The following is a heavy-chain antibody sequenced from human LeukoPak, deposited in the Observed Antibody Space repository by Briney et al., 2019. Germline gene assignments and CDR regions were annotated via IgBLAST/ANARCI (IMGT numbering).Heavy chain of an antibody. V-gene: IGHV3-48*03. CDR1: GFTFSSYE. Sequence: GGALRLSCAASGFTFSSYEMNWVRQAPGKGLEWVSYISSSGSTIYYADSVKGRFTISGDNAKNSLYLQMNSLRAEDTAVYYCAELGITMIGGVWGKGTTVTISS. D-gene: IGHD3-10*02. CDR3: AELGITMIGGV. CDR2: ISSSGSTI. J-gene: IGHJ6*04.